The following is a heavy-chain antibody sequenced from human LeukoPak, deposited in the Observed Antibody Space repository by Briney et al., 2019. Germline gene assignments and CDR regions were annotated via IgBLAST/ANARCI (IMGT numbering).Heavy chain of an antibody. CDR3: ARRGYVAVAGTYYYYYYMDV. J-gene: IGHJ6*03. V-gene: IGHV3-11*01. CDR2: ISSSGSTI. D-gene: IGHD6-19*01. CDR1: GFTFSDYY. Sequence: GGSLRLSCAASGFTFSDYYMSGIRQAPGKGLEGVSYISSSGSTIYYADSVKGRFTISRDNAKNSLYLQMNSLRAEDTAVYYCARRGYVAVAGTYYYYYYMDVWGKGTTVTISS.